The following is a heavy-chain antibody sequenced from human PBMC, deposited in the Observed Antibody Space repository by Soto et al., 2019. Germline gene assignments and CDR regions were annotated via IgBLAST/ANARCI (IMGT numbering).Heavy chain of an antibody. CDR3: ARDPHLYYGSGSYTWFDP. Sequence: SETLSLTCAVYGGSFSAYYWSWIRQPPGKGLEWIGEINHSGGTSYNPSLKSRVTISVDTSKNQFSLKLSSVTAADTAVYYCARDPHLYYGSGSYTWFDPWGQGTLVTVSS. D-gene: IGHD3-10*01. CDR2: INHSGGT. V-gene: IGHV4-34*01. CDR1: GGSFSAYY. J-gene: IGHJ5*02.